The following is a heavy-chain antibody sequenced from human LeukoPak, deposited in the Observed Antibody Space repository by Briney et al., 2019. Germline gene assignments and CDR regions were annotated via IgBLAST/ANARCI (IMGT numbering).Heavy chain of an antibody. Sequence: PGGSLRLSCAASGFTVSSKYMSWVRQAPGKGLEWVSVIYSGGSTYYADSVKGRFTISRDNSKNTLYLQMNSLRAKDTAVYYCARVSGITGTTRAFDIWGQGTMVTVSS. D-gene: IGHD1-7*01. CDR3: ARVSGITGTTRAFDI. CDR2: IYSGGST. CDR1: GFTVSSKY. J-gene: IGHJ3*02. V-gene: IGHV3-53*01.